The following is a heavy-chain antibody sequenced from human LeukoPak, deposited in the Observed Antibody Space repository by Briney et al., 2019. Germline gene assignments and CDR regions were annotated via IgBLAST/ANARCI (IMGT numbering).Heavy chain of an antibody. J-gene: IGHJ4*02. CDR1: GFTFSSYE. Sequence: PGGSLRLSCAGSGFTFSSYEMNWVRQAPRKGLEWVSYISSSSRTIYYADSVKGRFTSSRDNAKNSLFLQMNSLRDEDTAVYYCAKGFSVWGQGTLLTVSS. CDR3: AKGFSV. V-gene: IGHV3-48*03. D-gene: IGHD5/OR15-5a*01. CDR2: ISSSSRTI.